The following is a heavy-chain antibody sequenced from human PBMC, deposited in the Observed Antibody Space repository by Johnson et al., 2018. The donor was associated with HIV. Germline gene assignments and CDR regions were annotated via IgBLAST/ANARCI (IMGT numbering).Heavy chain of an antibody. J-gene: IGHJ3*02. CDR1: GFTFRSYA. D-gene: IGHD2-15*01. CDR3: ATGSLVVVGADGLIQLHDAFDI. V-gene: IGHV3-30*04. Sequence: QVQLVESGGGVVQPGRSLRLSCAASGFTFRSYAMHWVRQAPGKGLEWVAVISYDGSDKYHADSVKGRFTISRDSSKNTLYLEMNTLRPEDTALYYCATGSLVVVGADGLIQLHDAFDIWGRGTKVTVSS. CDR2: ISYDGSDK.